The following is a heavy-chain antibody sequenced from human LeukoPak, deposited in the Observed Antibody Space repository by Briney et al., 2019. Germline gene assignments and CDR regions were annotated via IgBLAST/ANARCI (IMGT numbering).Heavy chain of an antibody. V-gene: IGHV1-2*02. Sequence: ASVKVPCKASGYTFTGYYIHWVRQAPGQGLEGLGWIHPNSGGTNFAQKFQGRVTMTRDSSISTAYMEVSSLRSDDTAVYYCARAPAGGPLRFFDYWGQGTLVTVSS. CDR3: ARAPAGGPLRFFDY. J-gene: IGHJ4*02. CDR1: GYTFTGYY. D-gene: IGHD3-3*01. CDR2: IHPNSGGT.